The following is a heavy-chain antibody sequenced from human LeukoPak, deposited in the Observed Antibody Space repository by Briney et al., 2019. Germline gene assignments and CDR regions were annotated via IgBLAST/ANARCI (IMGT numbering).Heavy chain of an antibody. D-gene: IGHD3-22*01. Sequence: GGPLRLSCAASGFSFSNYAMTWVRQAPGKGLEWVSGISGSGASTFHADSVEGRFTISRDVSTNTLYLQMNNLRPEDTAVYYCAKAQYYDSSGYDSDEYYFDYWGQGTLVTVSS. CDR3: AKAQYYDSSGYDSDEYYFDY. J-gene: IGHJ4*02. CDR1: GFSFSNYA. CDR2: ISGSGAST. V-gene: IGHV3-23*01.